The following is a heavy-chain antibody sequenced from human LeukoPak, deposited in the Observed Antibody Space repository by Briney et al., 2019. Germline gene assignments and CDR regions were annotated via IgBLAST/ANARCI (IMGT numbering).Heavy chain of an antibody. CDR2: ISSSSSYI. CDR3: ARVPSDY. J-gene: IGHJ4*02. CDR1: GFPFSSYA. V-gene: IGHV3-21*01. Sequence: PGGSLRLSCSASGFPFSSYAMHWVRQAPGKGLEWVSSISSSSSYIYYADSVKGRFTISRDNAKNSVYLEMNSLRVEDTAVYYCARVPSDYWGQGTLVTVSS.